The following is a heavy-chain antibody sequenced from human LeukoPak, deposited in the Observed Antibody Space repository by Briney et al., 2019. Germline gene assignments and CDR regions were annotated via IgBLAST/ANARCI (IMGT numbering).Heavy chain of an antibody. Sequence: GGSLRLSCAASGFTFSSYGMHWVRQAPGKGLEWVAVISYDGSNKYYADSVKGRFTISRDNSKNTLYLQMNSLRAEDTAVYYCAKGALWFGELTFDYWGQGTLVTVSS. D-gene: IGHD3-10*01. CDR2: ISYDGSNK. J-gene: IGHJ4*02. CDR1: GFTFSSYG. V-gene: IGHV3-30*18. CDR3: AKGALWFGELTFDY.